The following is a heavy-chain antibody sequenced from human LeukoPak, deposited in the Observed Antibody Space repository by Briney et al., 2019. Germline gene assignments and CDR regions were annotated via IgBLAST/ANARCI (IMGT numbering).Heavy chain of an antibody. CDR2: ISTGSHYT. CDR3: ARFYGLGTWNDAYDI. Sequence: GGSLRLSCAASAFTFSDYYMSWIRQAPGKGLEWVSYISTGSHYTNYADSVKGRFTISRDDARNSLFLQINSLRAEDMAVYYCARFYGLGTWNDAYDIWGQGTMVTVSS. D-gene: IGHD3-10*01. CDR1: AFTFSDYY. V-gene: IGHV3-11*03. J-gene: IGHJ3*02.